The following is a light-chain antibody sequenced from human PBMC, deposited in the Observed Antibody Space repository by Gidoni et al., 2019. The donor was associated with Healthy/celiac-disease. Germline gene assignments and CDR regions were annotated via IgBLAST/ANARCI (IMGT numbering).Light chain of an antibody. V-gene: IGKV1-5*03. CDR2: KAS. CDR1: QSISSW. CDR3: QQYNSYPWT. Sequence: DIQMTHSPSTLSASVGDRVTITCLASQSISSWLAWYQQKPGKAPKLLIYKASSLESGVPSRFSGSGSGTEFTLTISSLQPDDFATYYCQQYNSYPWTFXQXTKVEIK. J-gene: IGKJ1*01.